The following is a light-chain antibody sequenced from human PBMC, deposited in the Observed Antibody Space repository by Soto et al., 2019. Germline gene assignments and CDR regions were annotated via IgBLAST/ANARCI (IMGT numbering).Light chain of an antibody. CDR1: QTISSW. V-gene: IGKV1-5*03. Sequence: DIQMTQSPSTLSGSVGDRVTITCRASQTISSWLAWYQQKPGKAPKLLIYKASTLKSGVPSRFSGSGSGTEFTLTISSLQPDDFATYYCQHYSGYPWTFGQGTKV. CDR2: KAS. J-gene: IGKJ1*01. CDR3: QHYSGYPWT.